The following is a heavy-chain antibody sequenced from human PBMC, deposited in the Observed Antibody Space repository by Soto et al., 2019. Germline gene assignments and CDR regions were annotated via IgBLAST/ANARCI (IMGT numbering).Heavy chain of an antibody. CDR1: GFTFSSYG. J-gene: IGHJ4*02. V-gene: IGHV3-30*18. CDR2: ISYDGSNK. Sequence: PGGSLRLSCAASGFTFSSYGMHWVRQAPGKGLEWVAVISYDGSNKYYADSVKGRFTISRDNSKNTLYLQMNSLRAEDTAVYYCAKNFFSNVDTAMADYWGQGTLVTVSS. CDR3: AKNFFSNVDTAMADY. D-gene: IGHD5-18*01.